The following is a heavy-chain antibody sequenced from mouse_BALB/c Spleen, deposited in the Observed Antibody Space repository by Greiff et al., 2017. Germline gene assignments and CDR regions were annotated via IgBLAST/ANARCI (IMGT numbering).Heavy chain of an antibody. Sequence: EVQLQQSGAELVKPGASVKLSCTASGFNIKDTYMHWVKQRPEQGLEWIGRIDPANGNTKYDPKFQGKATITADTSSNTAYLQLSSLTSEDTAVYYCARSRGSRYYAMDYWGQGTSVTVSS. CDR3: ARSRGSRYYAMDY. D-gene: IGHD1-1*01. CDR1: GFNIKDTY. CDR2: IDPANGNT. V-gene: IGHV14-3*02. J-gene: IGHJ4*01.